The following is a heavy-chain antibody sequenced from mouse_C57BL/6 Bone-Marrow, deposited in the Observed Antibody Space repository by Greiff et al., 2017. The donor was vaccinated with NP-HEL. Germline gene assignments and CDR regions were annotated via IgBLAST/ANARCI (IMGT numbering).Heavy chain of an antibody. D-gene: IGHD2-1*01. CDR2: IYPGDGDT. V-gene: IGHV1-80*01. CDR3: ARGRLYYWTWFAY. Sequence: VQLQQSGAELVKPGASVKISCKASGYAFSSYWMNWVKQRPGKGLEWIGQIYPGDGDTNYNGKFKGKATLTADNSSSTAYMQLSSLTSEDSAVYFCARGRLYYWTWFAYWGQGTLVTVSA. CDR1: GYAFSSYW. J-gene: IGHJ3*01.